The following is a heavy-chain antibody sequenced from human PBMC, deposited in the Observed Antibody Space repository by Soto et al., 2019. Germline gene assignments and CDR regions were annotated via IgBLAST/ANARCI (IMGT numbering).Heavy chain of an antibody. CDR3: ARDGSGLDY. CDR1: SGSISSGGYS. V-gene: IGHV4-30-2*01. J-gene: IGHJ4*02. Sequence: QLQLQESGSGLVKPSQTLSLTCAVSSGSISSGGYSWSWIRQPPGKGLEWIGYISQSGSTYYNPSLKGRVTISVDRSKNQFSLRLSSVTAADTAVYYCARDGSGLDYWGQGTLVTVSS. D-gene: IGHD5-12*01. CDR2: ISQSGST.